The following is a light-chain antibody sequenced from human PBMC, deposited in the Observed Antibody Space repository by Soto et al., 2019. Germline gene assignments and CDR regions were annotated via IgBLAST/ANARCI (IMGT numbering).Light chain of an antibody. CDR2: DVN. CDR3: TSWTTSTTMI. CDR1: RSDIGAYNF. V-gene: IGLV2-14*03. Sequence: QSALTQPASVSGSPGQSITISCTGTRSDIGAYNFVSWYQQHPGEVPKLILYDVNVRPSGVSNRFSGSKSGNTASLTISGLQAEDEADYYGTSWTTSTTMIFGGGTKVTGL. J-gene: IGLJ2*01.